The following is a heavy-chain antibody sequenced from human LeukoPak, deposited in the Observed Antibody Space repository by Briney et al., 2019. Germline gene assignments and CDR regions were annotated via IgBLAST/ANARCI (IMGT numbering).Heavy chain of an antibody. CDR2: INHSGST. D-gene: IGHD3-10*01. CDR1: GFTFSNAW. J-gene: IGHJ4*02. V-gene: IGHV4-34*01. Sequence: PGGSLRLSCAASGFTFSNAWMSWIRQPPGKGLEWIGEINHSGSTNYNPSLKSRVTISVDTSKNQFSLKLSSVTAADTAVYYCARGLKLGYYYGSGSYYTYWGQGTLVTVSS. CDR3: ARGLKLGYYYGSGSYYTY.